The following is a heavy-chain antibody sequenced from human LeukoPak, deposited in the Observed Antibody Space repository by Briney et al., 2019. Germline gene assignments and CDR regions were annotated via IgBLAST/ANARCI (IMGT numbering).Heavy chain of an antibody. D-gene: IGHD2-15*01. CDR1: GGSFSGYY. J-gene: IGHJ4*02. Sequence: SETLSLTCAVYGGSFSGYYWSWIRQPPGKGLEWIGYIYYSGSTNYNPSLKSRVTISVDTSKNQFSLKLSSVTAADTAVYYCARSGVYCSGGSCFFDYWGQGTLVTVSS. CDR2: IYYSGST. CDR3: ARSGVYCSGGSCFFDY. V-gene: IGHV4-59*08.